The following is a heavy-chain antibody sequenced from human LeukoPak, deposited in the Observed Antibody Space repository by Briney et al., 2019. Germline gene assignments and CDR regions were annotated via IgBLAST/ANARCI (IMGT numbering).Heavy chain of an antibody. Sequence: LSLTCTVSGGSISSYYWSWIRQAPGKGLEWVSYISSSGSTIYYADSVKGRFTISRDNAKNSLYLQMNSLRAEDTAVYYCARSRRHGYSYDIDYWGQGTLVTVSS. CDR1: GGSISSYY. J-gene: IGHJ4*02. CDR3: ARSRRHGYSYDIDY. D-gene: IGHD5-18*01. V-gene: IGHV3-11*04. CDR2: ISSSGSTI.